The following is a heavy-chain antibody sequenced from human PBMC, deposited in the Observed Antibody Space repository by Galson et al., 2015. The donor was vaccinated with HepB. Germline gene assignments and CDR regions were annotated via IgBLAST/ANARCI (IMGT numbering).Heavy chain of an antibody. J-gene: IGHJ4*02. CDR3: SYDFWSGYLPSG. D-gene: IGHD3-3*01. Sequence: SLRLSCAASGFTFGNYAMSWFRQAPGKGLEWVGFIRSKAYGGTTEYAASVKGRFTISRDDSKSIAYLQMNSLKTEDTAVYYCSYDFWSGYLPSGGGQGTLVTVSS. V-gene: IGHV3-49*03. CDR1: GFTFGNYA. CDR2: IRSKAYGGTT.